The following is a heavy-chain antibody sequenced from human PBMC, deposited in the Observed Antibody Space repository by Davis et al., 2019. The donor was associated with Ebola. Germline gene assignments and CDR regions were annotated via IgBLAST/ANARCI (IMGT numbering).Heavy chain of an antibody. CDR1: GGSFSGYY. CDR2: INHSGST. Sequence: GSLRLSCAVYGGSFSGYYWSWIRQPPGKGLEWIGEINHSGSTNYNPSLKSRVTISVDTSKNQFSLKLSSMTAADTAVYYCARGPVFFPRFDPWGQGTLVTVSS. CDR3: ARGPVFFPRFDP. D-gene: IGHD3-16*01. V-gene: IGHV4-34*01. J-gene: IGHJ5*02.